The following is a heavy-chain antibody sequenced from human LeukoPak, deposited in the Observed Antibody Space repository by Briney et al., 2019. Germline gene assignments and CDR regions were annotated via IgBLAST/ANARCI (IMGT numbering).Heavy chain of an antibody. CDR1: GYTFSSYG. V-gene: IGHV1-18*01. CDR3: ARDLRRSSHWFDP. Sequence: GASVKVSCRSSGYTFSSYGISWVRQAPGQGPEWIGWISAYNGNIDYAQDLQGRVTMTTDTSTSTAYMELRSLRSDDTAVYYCARDLRRSSHWFDPWGQGTLVTVSS. J-gene: IGHJ5*02. D-gene: IGHD6-6*01. CDR2: ISAYNGNI.